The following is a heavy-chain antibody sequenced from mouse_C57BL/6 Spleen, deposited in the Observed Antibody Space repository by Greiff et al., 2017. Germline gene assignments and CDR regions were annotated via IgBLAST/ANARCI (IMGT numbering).Heavy chain of an antibody. CDR2: IYPGSGNT. D-gene: IGHD2-3*01. J-gene: IGHJ4*01. CDR3: ARPLDGYYPYYAMDY. V-gene: IGHV1-76*01. Sequence: QVQLQQSGAELVRPGASVKLSCKASGYTFTDYYINWVKQRPGQGLEWIARIYPGSGNTYYNEKFKGKATLTAEKSSSTAYMQLSSLTSEDSAVYFCARPLDGYYPYYAMDYWGQGTSVTVSS. CDR1: GYTFTDYY.